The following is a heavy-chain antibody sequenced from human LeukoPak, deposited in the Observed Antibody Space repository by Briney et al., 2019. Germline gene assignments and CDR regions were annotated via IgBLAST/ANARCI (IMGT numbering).Heavy chain of an antibody. V-gene: IGHV5-51*01. CDR1: GYSFTSYW. J-gene: IGHJ6*02. CDR2: IYPGDSDT. CDR3: ARCPLWSGYYRNYYGMDV. Sequence: GESLKISCKGSGYSFTSYWIGWVRQMPGKGLEWMGIIYPGDSDTRYSPSFQGQVTISADKSISTAYLQWSSLKASDTAMYYCARCPLWSGYYRNYYGMDVWGQGTTVTVSS. D-gene: IGHD3-3*01.